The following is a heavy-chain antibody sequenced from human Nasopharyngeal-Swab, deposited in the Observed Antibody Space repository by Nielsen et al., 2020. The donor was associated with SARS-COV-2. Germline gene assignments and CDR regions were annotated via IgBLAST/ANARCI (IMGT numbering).Heavy chain of an antibody. CDR1: GGSISSSSYY. V-gene: IGHV4-39*01. J-gene: IGHJ4*02. CDR2: IYYSGST. D-gene: IGHD3-10*01. CDR3: ARAGTYYYGSGSYWASLYYFDY. Sequence: SETLSLTCTVSGGSISSSSYYWGWIRQPPGKGLEWIGSIYYSGSTYYNPSLKSRVTISVDTSKNQFSLKLSSVTAADTAVYYCARAGTYYYGSGSYWASLYYFDYWDQGTLVTVSS.